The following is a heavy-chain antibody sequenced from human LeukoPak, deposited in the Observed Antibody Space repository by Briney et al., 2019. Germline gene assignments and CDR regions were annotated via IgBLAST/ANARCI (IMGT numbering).Heavy chain of an antibody. CDR2: ISGSGGST. CDR3: AKDWARASGSPPDDAFDI. Sequence: GGSLRLSCAASGFTFSSYATSWVRQAPGKGLEWVSAISGSGGSTYYADSVKGRFTISRDNSKKTLYLQMNSLRAEDTAVYYCAKDWARASGSPPDDAFDIWGQGTMVTVSS. V-gene: IGHV3-23*01. CDR1: GFTFSSYA. J-gene: IGHJ3*02. D-gene: IGHD1-26*01.